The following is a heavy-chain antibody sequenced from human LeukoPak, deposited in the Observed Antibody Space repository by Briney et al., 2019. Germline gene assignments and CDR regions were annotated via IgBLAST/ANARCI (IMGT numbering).Heavy chain of an antibody. CDR3: ARGQGAVAGPTYYYMDV. Sequence: GASVKVSCKASGYTFTSYDINWVRQATGQGLEWMGWMNPNSGNTGYAQKFQGRVTMTRNTSISTAYMELSSLRSEDTAVYYCARGQGAVAGPTYYYMDVWGKGTTVTVSS. CDR1: GYTFTSYD. V-gene: IGHV1-8*01. CDR2: MNPNSGNT. D-gene: IGHD6-19*01. J-gene: IGHJ6*03.